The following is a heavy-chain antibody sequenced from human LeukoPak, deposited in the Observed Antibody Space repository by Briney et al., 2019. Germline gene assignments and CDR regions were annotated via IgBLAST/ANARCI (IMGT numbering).Heavy chain of an antibody. CDR1: GFTFSNYW. D-gene: IGHD1-26*01. J-gene: IGHJ4*02. V-gene: IGHV3-7*01. Sequence: GGSLRLSCAVSGFTFSNYWMSWVRQAPGKGLEWVANIKQDESEKYYVDSVKGRFTISRDNAKNSLYLQMNSLRAEDTAIYYCARDKIVGASKFDYWGQGTLVTVSS. CDR3: ARDKIVGASKFDY. CDR2: IKQDESEK.